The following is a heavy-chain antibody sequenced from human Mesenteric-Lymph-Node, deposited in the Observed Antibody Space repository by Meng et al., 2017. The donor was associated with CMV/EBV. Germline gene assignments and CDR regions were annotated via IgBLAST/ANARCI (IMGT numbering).Heavy chain of an antibody. Sequence: GSLRLSCAVYGGSFSGHYWSWIRQPPGKGLEWIGEINHSGSTNYNPSLKSRVTISVDTSKNQFSLKLSSVTAADTAVYYCGRDRYYGFPGAFDIWGQGTMVTVSS. J-gene: IGHJ3*02. V-gene: IGHV4-34*01. CDR3: GRDRYYGFPGAFDI. D-gene: IGHD3-3*01. CDR2: INHSGST. CDR1: GGSFSGHY.